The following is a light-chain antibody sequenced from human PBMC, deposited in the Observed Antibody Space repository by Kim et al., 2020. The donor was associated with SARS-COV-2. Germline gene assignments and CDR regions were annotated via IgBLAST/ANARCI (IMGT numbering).Light chain of an antibody. J-gene: IGLJ2*01. Sequence: GQSVTISCTGTSSDVGGYNFVSWFQQRPGKAPKLIIYEVSKRPSGVPDRFSGSKSGNTASLTVSGLQAEDEADYYCSSFAGDTNLVFGGGTKLTVL. CDR1: SSDVGGYNF. CDR3: SSFAGDTNLV. CDR2: EVS. V-gene: IGLV2-8*01.